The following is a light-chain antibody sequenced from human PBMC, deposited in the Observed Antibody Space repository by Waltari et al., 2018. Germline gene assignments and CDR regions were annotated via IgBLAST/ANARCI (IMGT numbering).Light chain of an antibody. CDR1: QSLLNSNGYNY. Sequence: DFVLTQSPLSLPVTPGEPASISCRSSQSLLNSNGYNYLDWYLQKPGQSPQLLIYLASNRDSVVPDRFSGSGSGTDFTLKISRVEAEDVGVYYCMQALQTQMFGQGTKVEIK. V-gene: IGKV2-28*01. CDR3: MQALQTQM. CDR2: LAS. J-gene: IGKJ1*01.